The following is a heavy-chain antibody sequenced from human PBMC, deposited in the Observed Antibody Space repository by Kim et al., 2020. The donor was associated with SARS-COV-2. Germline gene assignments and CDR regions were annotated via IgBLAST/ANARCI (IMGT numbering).Heavy chain of an antibody. CDR2: IYYSGST. CDR1: GGSISSSSYY. CDR3: ARHGGYSGYDDPDY. V-gene: IGHV4-39*01. J-gene: IGHJ4*02. D-gene: IGHD5-12*01. Sequence: SETLSLTCTVSGGSISSSSYYWGWIRQPPGKGLEWIGSIYYSGSTYYNPSLKSRVTISVDTSKNQFSLKLSSVTAADTAVYYCARHGGYSGYDDPDYWGQGTLVTVSS.